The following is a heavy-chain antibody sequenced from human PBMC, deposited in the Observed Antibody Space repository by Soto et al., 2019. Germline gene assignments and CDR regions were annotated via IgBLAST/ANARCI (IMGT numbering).Heavy chain of an antibody. Sequence: QVQLMQSGAEVKKPGSSVKVSCKASVGSFGNSAINWVRQTPGQGLEWLGGFITVYRTLNYAHKFQGRVKMTADESTGTAYMALSSLASDDKAVYYCATGVIWIGSFTVDSWGHGSRVTVSS. CDR3: ATGVIWIGSFTVDS. CDR1: VGSFGNSA. V-gene: IGHV1-69*01. CDR2: FITVYRTL. J-gene: IGHJ5*01. D-gene: IGHD3-3*01.